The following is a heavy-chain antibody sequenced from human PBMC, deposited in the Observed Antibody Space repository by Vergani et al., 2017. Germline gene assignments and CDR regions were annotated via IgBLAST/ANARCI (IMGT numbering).Heavy chain of an antibody. CDR1: GFTLSSHA. D-gene: IGHD2-8*01. CDR3: ARSGYCAHGVCYMTYYCYKDV. V-gene: IGHV3-33*01. Sequence: QVQLEESGGGVVQPGRSLRLSCAGSGFTLSSHAMHWVRQAPGKGLEWVAFIWYDGSKEDYADSVKGRVTISRDNSKTTLYLQMNKLSAADTAVYYCARSGYCAHGVCYMTYYCYKDVWGKGTLVTVSS. J-gene: IGHJ6*03. CDR2: IWYDGSKE.